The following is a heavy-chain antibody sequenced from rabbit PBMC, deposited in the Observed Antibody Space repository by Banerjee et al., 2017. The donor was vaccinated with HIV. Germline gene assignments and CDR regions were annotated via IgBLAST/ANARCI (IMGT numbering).Heavy chain of an antibody. J-gene: IGHJ3*01. CDR1: GFSLSNYV. CDR2: IYAGGSGST. CDR3: ARDLAGVIGWNFGL. D-gene: IGHD4-1*01. V-gene: IGHV1S45*01. Sequence: QEQLEESGGDLVKPGGTLTLTCTVSGFSLSNYVVNWVRQAPGKGLEWIGDIYAGGSGSTVYASWAKGPFTISKTSSTTVTLQMTSLTAADTATYFCARDLAGVIGWNFGLWGQGTLVTVS.